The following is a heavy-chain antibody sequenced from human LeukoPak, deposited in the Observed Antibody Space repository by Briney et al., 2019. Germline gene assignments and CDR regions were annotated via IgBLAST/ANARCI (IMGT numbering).Heavy chain of an antibody. V-gene: IGHV3-23*01. J-gene: IGHJ1*01. Sequence: GGSLRLSCAASGFTFSSYGMSWVRQAPGKGLEWVSAISGRGGSTYSADSVKGRFTISRDNSKNTLYLQMNSLRAEDTAVYYCATTASRGPQSAEYFQYWGQGTLVTVSS. CDR1: GFTFSSYG. CDR2: ISGRGGST. CDR3: ATTASRGPQSAEYFQY.